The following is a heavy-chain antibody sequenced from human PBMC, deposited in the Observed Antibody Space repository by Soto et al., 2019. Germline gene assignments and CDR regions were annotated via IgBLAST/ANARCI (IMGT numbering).Heavy chain of an antibody. D-gene: IGHD1-26*01. J-gene: IGHJ6*02. CDR3: ARDVVGATSIMDV. V-gene: IGHV3-33*01. CDR1: GFTFSSYG. Sequence: VGSLRLSCAASGFTFSSYGMHWVRQAPGKGLEWVAVIWYDGSNKYYADSVKGRFTISRDNSKNTLYLQMNSLRAEDTAVYYCARDVVGATSIMDVWGQGTTVTVSS. CDR2: IWYDGSNK.